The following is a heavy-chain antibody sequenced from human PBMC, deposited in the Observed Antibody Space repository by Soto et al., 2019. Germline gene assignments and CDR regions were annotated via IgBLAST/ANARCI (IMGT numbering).Heavy chain of an antibody. J-gene: IGHJ6*02. CDR3: ARVLGDSSGYYTDGMDV. Sequence: QVQLVESGGGVVQPGRSLRLSCAASGFTFSSYAMHWVRQAPGKGLEWVAVISYDGSNKYYADSVKGRFTISRDNSKNTLYLQMNSLRAEDTAVYYCARVLGDSSGYYTDGMDVWGQGTTVTVSS. CDR1: GFTFSSYA. V-gene: IGHV3-30-3*01. CDR2: ISYDGSNK. D-gene: IGHD3-22*01.